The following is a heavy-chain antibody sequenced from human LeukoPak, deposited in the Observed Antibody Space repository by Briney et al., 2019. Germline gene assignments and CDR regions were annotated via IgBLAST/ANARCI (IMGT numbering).Heavy chain of an antibody. Sequence: GGSLRLSCAASGFTFSTYAMSWVRQAPGKGLEWVSGITGSGGSTYYVDSVKGRFTISRDNSKNTVYLEMNSLRAEDKAVYYCAKGPNFWLTPIAFDIWGQGTMVTAS. V-gene: IGHV3-23*01. CDR2: ITGSGGST. CDR3: AKGPNFWLTPIAFDI. CDR1: GFTFSTYA. J-gene: IGHJ3*02. D-gene: IGHD3-3*01.